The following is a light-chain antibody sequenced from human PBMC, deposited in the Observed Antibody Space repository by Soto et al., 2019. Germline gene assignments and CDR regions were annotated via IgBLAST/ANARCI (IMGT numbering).Light chain of an antibody. CDR2: LND. Sequence: QSVLTQAPSVSGTPGQRVTISCSGSASNIGTNYVYWYQQLPGTAPKLLISLNDRRPSGIHDRFSGSKSGTSASLAISGLRPEDEATYYCASWDDSLRGSAVFGGGTKLTV. J-gene: IGLJ2*01. V-gene: IGLV1-47*01. CDR1: ASNIGTNY. CDR3: ASWDDSLRGSAV.